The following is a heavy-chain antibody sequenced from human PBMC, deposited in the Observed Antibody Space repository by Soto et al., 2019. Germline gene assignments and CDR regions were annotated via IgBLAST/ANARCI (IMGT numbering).Heavy chain of an antibody. CDR1: GFRFDDYN. D-gene: IGHD3-16*01. Sequence: GGSLRLSCAASGFRFDDYNMHWVRQAPGKGLEWVSLITCNGGNTYYADSVKGRFTISXGXXTXSXSXQXXXLKRXDTGLYYCARETLSYGSALDVWGQGTTVTVSS. J-gene: IGHJ6*02. CDR3: ARETLSYGSALDV. CDR2: ITCNGGNT. V-gene: IGHV3-43*01.